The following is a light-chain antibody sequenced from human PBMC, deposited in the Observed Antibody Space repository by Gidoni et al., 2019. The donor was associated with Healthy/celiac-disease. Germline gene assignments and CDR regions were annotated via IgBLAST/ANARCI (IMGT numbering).Light chain of an antibody. CDR3: QAWDSSTRV. Sequence: SYELTQPTPVSVSPGQTASITCSGDKLGDKYACWYQQKPGQSTVLVIYQDSKRPSGIPERFSGSNSGNTATLTISGTQAMDEADYYCQAWDSSTRVFGGGTKLTVL. J-gene: IGLJ2*01. CDR1: KLGDKY. CDR2: QDS. V-gene: IGLV3-1*01.